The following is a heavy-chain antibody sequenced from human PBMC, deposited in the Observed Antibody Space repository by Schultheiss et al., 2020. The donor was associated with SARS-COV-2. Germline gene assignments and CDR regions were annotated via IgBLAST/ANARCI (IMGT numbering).Heavy chain of an antibody. CDR2: IKSNTDGGTA. D-gene: IGHD3-10*01. Sequence: GGSLRLSCAASGITFSNAWMSWVRQAPGKGLEWVGHIKSNTDGGTAQYAAPVKGRFTISRDDSKKTLYLQMNSLKIEDTAVYYCYRGSPYDYWGLGTLVTVSS. J-gene: IGHJ4*02. CDR1: GITFSNAW. CDR3: YRGSPYDY. V-gene: IGHV3-15*01.